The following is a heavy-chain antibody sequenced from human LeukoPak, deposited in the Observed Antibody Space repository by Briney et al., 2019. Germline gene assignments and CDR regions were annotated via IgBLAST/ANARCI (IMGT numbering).Heavy chain of an antibody. J-gene: IGHJ4*02. CDR3: ARAVSNYYDSSGAFDY. Sequence: SETLSLTCSVSGDSLSSSHTYYWGWIRQPPGKGLEWIGSSYLRGSTYSSPSLRSRVVISVDTSKNQFSLKLNSVTAADTAVYYCARAVSNYYDSSGAFDYWGQGTLVTVSS. CDR1: GDSLSSSHTYY. D-gene: IGHD3-22*01. V-gene: IGHV4-39*07. CDR2: SYLRGST.